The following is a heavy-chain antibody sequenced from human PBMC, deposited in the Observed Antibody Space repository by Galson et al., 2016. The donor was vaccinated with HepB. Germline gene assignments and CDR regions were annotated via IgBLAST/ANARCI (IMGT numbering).Heavy chain of an antibody. D-gene: IGHD7-27*01. CDR1: GYTFTDYD. CDR2: MNPNTGNT. CDR3: ARNLKRTGDFDK. J-gene: IGHJ4*02. V-gene: IGHV1-8*01. Sequence: SVKVSCKASGYTFTDYDINWVRRATGQGLXWMGWMNPNTGNTGLAQKFQGRVTLTRNTSIRTAYMELNSLRSDDTAVYYCARNLKRTGDFDKWGQGTLVTVSS.